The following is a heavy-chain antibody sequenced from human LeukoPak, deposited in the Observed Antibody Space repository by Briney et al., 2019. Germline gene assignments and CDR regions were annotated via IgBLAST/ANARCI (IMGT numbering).Heavy chain of an antibody. CDR3: ARLYYYDSSGYSHEAFDI. J-gene: IGHJ3*02. CDR1: GYTFTGYY. CDR2: IIPIFGTA. V-gene: IGHV1-69*13. D-gene: IGHD3-22*01. Sequence: GASVKVSCKASGYTFTGYYMHWVRQAPGQGLEWMGGIIPIFGTANYAQKFQGRVTITADESTSTAYMELSSLRSEDTAVYYCARLYYYDSSGYSHEAFDIWGQGTMVTVSS.